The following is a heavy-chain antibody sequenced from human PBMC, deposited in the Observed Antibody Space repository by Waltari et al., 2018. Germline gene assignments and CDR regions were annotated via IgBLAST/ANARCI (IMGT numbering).Heavy chain of an antibody. D-gene: IGHD2-15*01. CDR3: ARRDSSYWYFDI. J-gene: IGHJ2*01. CDR2: IGGSSWST. V-gene: IGHV4-59*12. CDR1: GGTISGYN. Sequence: QVQLQESGPGLVKPSETLSLTCAVSGGTISGYNWNWIRQTSGKGLEWIGYIGGSSWSTYYNPSLKSLVTISKDTSKNQFSLKLSSVTAADTAVYYCARRDSSYWYFDIWGPGTPITISS.